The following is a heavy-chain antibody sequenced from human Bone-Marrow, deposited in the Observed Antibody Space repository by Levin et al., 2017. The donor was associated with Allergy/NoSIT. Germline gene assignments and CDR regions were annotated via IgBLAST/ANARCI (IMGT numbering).Heavy chain of an antibody. V-gene: IGHV3-72*01. CDR3: ARTLSYAAYDS. CDR1: GFTLSEYY. J-gene: IGHJ3*01. D-gene: IGHD5-12*01. CDR2: SRDKPNSYTT. Sequence: PGESLKISCAASGFTLSEYYMDWVRQAPGKGLEWVGRSRDKPNSYTTDYAASVRGRFTISRDENSLYLQMYSLKTDDTAVYYCARTLSYAAYDSWGQGTMVTVSS.